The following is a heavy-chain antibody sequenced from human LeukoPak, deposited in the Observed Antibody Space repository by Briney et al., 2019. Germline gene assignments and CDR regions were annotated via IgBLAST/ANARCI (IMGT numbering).Heavy chain of an antibody. J-gene: IGHJ4*02. Sequence: GASVKISCKASGYIFTDYYIHWVRQAPGQGLEWMGRINPNSGSTNYAQKLQGRVTVTRDTSISTAYMELSRLTSDDTAVYYCARGSASSDWGQGTLVTVSS. V-gene: IGHV1-2*06. D-gene: IGHD6-25*01. CDR1: GYIFTDYY. CDR3: ARGSASSD. CDR2: INPNSGST.